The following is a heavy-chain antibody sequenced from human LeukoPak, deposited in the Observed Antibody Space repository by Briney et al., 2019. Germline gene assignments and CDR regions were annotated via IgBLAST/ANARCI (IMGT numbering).Heavy chain of an antibody. J-gene: IGHJ4*02. CDR1: GYTFIDYY. V-gene: IGHV1-69-2*01. Sequence: ASVKVSCKVSGYTFIDYYIHWMQQTPGKTLQWMGRIDPEDGETTYAKAFQGRVTMTADRSTDAAYMELTSLTSGDTAVYYCATLRTTTTNIDHWGQGTLISVST. CDR3: ATLRTTTTNIDH. CDR2: IDPEDGET. D-gene: IGHD4-17*01.